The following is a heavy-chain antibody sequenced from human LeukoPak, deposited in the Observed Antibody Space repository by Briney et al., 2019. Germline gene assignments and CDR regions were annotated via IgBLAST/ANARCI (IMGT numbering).Heavy chain of an antibody. Sequence: GGSLRLSCAAPGFTFSSFAMSWVRQSPGTGLEWVSGISGSGSNTYYAGSVKGRFTISRDNSNNMLFLQMNSLRADDTAVYYCAKGPHITMTYNWFDPWGQGTLVTVSS. CDR3: AKGPHITMTYNWFDP. CDR1: GFTFSSFA. D-gene: IGHD3-22*01. J-gene: IGHJ5*02. CDR2: ISGSGSNT. V-gene: IGHV3-23*01.